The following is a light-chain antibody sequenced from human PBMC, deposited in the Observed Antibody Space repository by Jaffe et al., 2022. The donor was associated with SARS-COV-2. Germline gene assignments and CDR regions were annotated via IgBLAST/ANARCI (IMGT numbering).Light chain of an antibody. CDR1: KLGDKY. CDR2: QDS. V-gene: IGLV3-1*01. Sequence: SYELTQPPSVSVSPGQTASITCSGDKLGDKYACWYQQKPGQSPVMVMYQDSKRPSGIPERFSGSNSGNTATLTISGTQAMDEADYYCQAWDRSTGHVFGGGTKLTVL. CDR3: QAWDRSTGHV. J-gene: IGLJ2*01.